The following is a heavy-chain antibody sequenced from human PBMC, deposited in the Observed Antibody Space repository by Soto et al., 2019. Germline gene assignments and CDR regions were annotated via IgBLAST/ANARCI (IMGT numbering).Heavy chain of an antibody. CDR1: GFTFSGFD. CDR3: ARVADYYDSSGYLPVVD. Sequence: PGGALRLPCQASGFTFSGFDMHSVRQPTGKGLEWVSTIGTADDTYYAVSVKGRFTISRDNAKNSLNLQMNSLRAEDTALYYCARVADYYDSSGYLPVVDWGQGTLVTVSS. D-gene: IGHD3-22*01. V-gene: IGHV3-13*01. CDR2: IGTADDT. J-gene: IGHJ4*02.